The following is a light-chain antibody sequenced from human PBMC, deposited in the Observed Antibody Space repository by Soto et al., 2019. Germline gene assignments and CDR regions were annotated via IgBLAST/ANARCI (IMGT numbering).Light chain of an antibody. Sequence: EIVLTQSPATLSLSPGERATLSCRASQSISIYLAWYQQKPGQAPRLLIYDASNRATDIPDRFGGSGSGTDFTLTISSLEPEDFPICYCQQRIKSHLAFGGRTKVDI. CDR2: DAS. V-gene: IGKV3-11*01. CDR3: QQRIKSHLA. CDR1: QSISIY. J-gene: IGKJ4*01.